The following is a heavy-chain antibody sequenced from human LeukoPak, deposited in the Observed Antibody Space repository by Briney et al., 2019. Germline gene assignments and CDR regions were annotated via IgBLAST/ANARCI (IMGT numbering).Heavy chain of an antibody. CDR1: VFTFSSYG. Sequence: GGSLSLSCAVSVFTFSSYGRHGVRQAPGRGVEGVAVIWYDGSNKYYADSKKGRFTISRDNSKNTLYLQMNSLRAEDTAVYYCARDGGGGLDYWGQGTLVTVSS. V-gene: IGHV3-33*01. D-gene: IGHD2-15*01. CDR3: ARDGGGGLDY. CDR2: IWYDGSNK. J-gene: IGHJ4*02.